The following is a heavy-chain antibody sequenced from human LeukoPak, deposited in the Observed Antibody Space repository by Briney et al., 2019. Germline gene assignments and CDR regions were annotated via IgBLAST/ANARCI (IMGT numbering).Heavy chain of an antibody. J-gene: IGHJ3*02. CDR3: ARGSDYGDYVAAFNI. Sequence: SETLSLTCDVYVGSFSGYYWSWIRQPPAKGLDCIGEINHSGSTNYNPSLKSRVSISVDTSKNQFSLKLSSVTAADTAVYYCARGSDYGDYVAAFNIWGQGAMVTVSS. V-gene: IGHV4-34*01. CDR2: INHSGST. D-gene: IGHD4-17*01. CDR1: VGSFSGYY.